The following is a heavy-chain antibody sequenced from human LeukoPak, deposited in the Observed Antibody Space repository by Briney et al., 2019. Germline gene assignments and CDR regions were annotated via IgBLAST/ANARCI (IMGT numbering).Heavy chain of an antibody. CDR1: GGTFSSYA. D-gene: IGHD3-22*01. Sequence: SVKVSCXASGGTFSSYAISWVRLAPGQGLEWMGRIIPIFGTANYAQKFQGRVTITTDESTSTAYMELSSLRSEDTAVYYCARVDYYDSSGYSEIDYWGQGTLVTVSS. J-gene: IGHJ4*02. V-gene: IGHV1-69*05. CDR2: IIPIFGTA. CDR3: ARVDYYDSSGYSEIDY.